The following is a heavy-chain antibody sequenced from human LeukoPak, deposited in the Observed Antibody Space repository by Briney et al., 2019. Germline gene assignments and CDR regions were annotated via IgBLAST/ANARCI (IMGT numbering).Heavy chain of an antibody. CDR2: ISSSSSYI. Sequence: GGSLRLSCAASGFTFSSYAMSWVRQAPGKGLEWVSSISSSSSYIYYADSVKGRFTISRDNAKNSLYLQMNSLRAEDTAVYYCARVYSTIFGVVRNWFDPWGQGTLVTVSS. CDR1: GFTFSSYA. V-gene: IGHV3-21*01. D-gene: IGHD3-3*01. J-gene: IGHJ5*02. CDR3: ARVYSTIFGVVRNWFDP.